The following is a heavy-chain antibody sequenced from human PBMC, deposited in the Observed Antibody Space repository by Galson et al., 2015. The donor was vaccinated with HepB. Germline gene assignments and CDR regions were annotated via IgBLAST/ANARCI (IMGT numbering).Heavy chain of an antibody. V-gene: IGHV3-30*04. J-gene: IGHJ3*02. Sequence: SLRLSCAGSGFTFSSYAMHWVRQAPGKGLEWVAVISFDGFNKYYADSVKGRFTISRDNSKNTLFLQMNSLSAEDTAVYYCARGRMVRGISLRYDAVDIWGQGTMVTVSS. D-gene: IGHD3-10*01. CDR2: ISFDGFNK. CDR3: ARGRMVRGISLRYDAVDI. CDR1: GFTFSSYA.